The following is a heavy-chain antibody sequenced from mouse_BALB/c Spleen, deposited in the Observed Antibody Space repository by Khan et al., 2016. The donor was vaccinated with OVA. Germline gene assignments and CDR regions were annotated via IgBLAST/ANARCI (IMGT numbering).Heavy chain of an antibody. D-gene: IGHD4-1*01. Sequence: EVELVESGGDLVKPGGSLKLSCAASGFTFSSYSMSWVRQTPDKRLEWVATICTVGDYIYYPDSVKGRFTISRDNANNTLYLQMSSLKSEDTAMYYCTSHLTGSFAYWGQGTLVTVSA. V-gene: IGHV5-6*01. CDR3: TSHLTGSFAY. CDR1: GFTFSSYS. J-gene: IGHJ3*01. CDR2: ICTVGDYI.